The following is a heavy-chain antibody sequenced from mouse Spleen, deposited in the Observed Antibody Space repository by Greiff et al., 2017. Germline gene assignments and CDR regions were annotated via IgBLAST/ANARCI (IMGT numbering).Heavy chain of an antibody. D-gene: IGHD2-1*01. CDR1: GYTFSSYW. V-gene: IGHV1-9*01. Sequence: VQLQESGAELMKPGASVKISCKATGYTFSSYWIEWVKQRPGHGLEWIGEILPGSGSTNYNEKFKGKATFTADTSSNTAYMQLSSLTSEDSAVYYCARGGNPYAMDYWGQGTSVTVSS. J-gene: IGHJ4*01. CDR2: ILPGSGST. CDR3: ARGGNPYAMDY.